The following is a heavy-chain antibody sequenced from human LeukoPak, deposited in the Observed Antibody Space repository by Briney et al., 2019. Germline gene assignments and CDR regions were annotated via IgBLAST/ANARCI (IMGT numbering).Heavy chain of an antibody. D-gene: IGHD3-3*01. CDR1: GFTFSNAW. Sequence: GGSLRLSRAASGFTFSNAWMSWVRQAPGKGLEWVGRIKSKTDGGTTDYGVPVKGRFTISRDDSKNTLDLQMNSLKTEDTAVYYCTTVKSILRFLEWLSYMDVWGKGTTVTVSS. V-gene: IGHV3-15*01. CDR3: TTVKSILRFLEWLSYMDV. J-gene: IGHJ6*03. CDR2: IKSKTDGGTT.